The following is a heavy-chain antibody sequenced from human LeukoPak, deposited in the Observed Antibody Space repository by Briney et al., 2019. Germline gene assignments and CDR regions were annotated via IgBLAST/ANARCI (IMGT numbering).Heavy chain of an antibody. CDR2: INHSRST. CDR3: ARRLGRKFGERFYYYHYMDV. CDR1: GFTVSSNY. J-gene: IGHJ6*03. Sequence: GSLRLSCAASGFTVSSNYMSWVRQAPGKGLEWIGEINHSRSTNYHPSLKSRVTISVDTSKNQFSLKLSSVTAADTAVYYCARRLGRKFGERFYYYHYMDVWGKGTTVTISS. D-gene: IGHD3-10*01. V-gene: IGHV4-34*01.